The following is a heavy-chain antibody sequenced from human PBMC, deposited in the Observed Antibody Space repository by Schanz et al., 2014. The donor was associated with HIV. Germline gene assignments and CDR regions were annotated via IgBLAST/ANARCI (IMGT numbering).Heavy chain of an antibody. Sequence: VQLVESGGGVVQPGRSLRLSCAASGFTFSRYPMNWVRQAPGKGLEWVSSISSTGSMIYYADSVKGRFTVSRDNAKNTLYLQMNSLRAEDTAVYYCAKEEQQLGGVGGYHFDYWGQGTLVTVSS. D-gene: IGHD6-13*01. CDR1: GFTFSRYP. CDR2: ISSTGSMI. J-gene: IGHJ4*02. CDR3: AKEEQQLGGVGGYHFDY. V-gene: IGHV3-48*01.